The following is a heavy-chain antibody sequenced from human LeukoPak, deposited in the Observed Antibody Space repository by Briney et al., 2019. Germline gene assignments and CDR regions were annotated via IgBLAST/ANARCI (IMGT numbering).Heavy chain of an antibody. CDR2: IYPGDSDT. V-gene: IGHV5-51*01. CDR1: GYSFTSYW. J-gene: IGHJ5*02. D-gene: IGHD6-13*01. CDR3: ARGASSSWYNNWFDP. Sequence: GESLKISCKGSGYSFTSYWIGWVRQMPGKGLEWMGIIYPGDSDTRYSPSFQGQVTISADKSISTAYLQWSSLKASDTAMYYCARGASSSWYNNWFDPWGHGTLVTVSS.